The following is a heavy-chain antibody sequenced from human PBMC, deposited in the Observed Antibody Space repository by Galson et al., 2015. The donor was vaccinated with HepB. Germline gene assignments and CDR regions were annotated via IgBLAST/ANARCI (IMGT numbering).Heavy chain of an antibody. CDR1: GGSISSGGYS. D-gene: IGHD1-1*01. CDR2: IYHSGST. Sequence: TLSLTCAVSGGSISSGGYSWRWIRQPPGKGLEWIGYIYHSGSTYYNPSLKSRVTISVDRSKNQFSLKLSSVTAADTAVYYCARVGWNEGNWFDPWGQGTLVTVSS. CDR3: ARVGWNEGNWFDP. J-gene: IGHJ5*02. V-gene: IGHV4-30-2*01.